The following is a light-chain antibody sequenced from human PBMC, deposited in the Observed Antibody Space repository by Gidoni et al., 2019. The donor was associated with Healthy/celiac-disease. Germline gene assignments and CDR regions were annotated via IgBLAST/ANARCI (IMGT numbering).Light chain of an antibody. CDR1: QSVSSY. CDR2: DAS. Sequence: EIVFTQSPATLSLSPGERATLSCRASQSVSSYLAWYQQKPGQAPRLLIYDASNRATGIPARFSGSGSGTDFTLTISSLEPEDFAVYYCQQRSNWVLTFGGGTKVEIK. J-gene: IGKJ4*01. V-gene: IGKV3-11*01. CDR3: QQRSNWVLT.